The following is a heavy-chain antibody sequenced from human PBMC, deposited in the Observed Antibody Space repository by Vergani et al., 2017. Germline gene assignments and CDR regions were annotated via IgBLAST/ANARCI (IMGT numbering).Heavy chain of an antibody. CDR2: IYYSGST. V-gene: IGHV4-39*07. J-gene: IGHJ6*02. D-gene: IGHD3-10*01. Sequence: QLQLQESGPGLVKPSETLSLTCTVSGGSISSSSYYWGWIRQPPGKGLEWIGSIYYSGSTYYNPSLKSRVTISVDTSKNQFSLKLSSVTAADTAVYYCAREPGSYLYGMDVWGQGTTVTVSS. CDR1: GGSISSSSYY. CDR3: AREPGSYLYGMDV.